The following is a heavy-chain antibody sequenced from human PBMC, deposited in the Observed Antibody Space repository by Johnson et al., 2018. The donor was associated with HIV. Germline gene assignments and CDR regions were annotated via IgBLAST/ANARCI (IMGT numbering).Heavy chain of an antibody. D-gene: IGHD6-6*01. J-gene: IGHJ3*02. Sequence: QVQLVESGGGLVNPGGSLRLSCAASGFTFSDYYMSWIRQAPGKGLEWVSYISSSGNTMYYADSVKGRFTISRDNAKSSLYLQMNILRAEDTAVYYCARAERSSSGVDAFDIWGQGTMVTVSS. V-gene: IGHV3-11*04. CDR2: ISSSGNTM. CDR3: ARAERSSSGVDAFDI. CDR1: GFTFSDYY.